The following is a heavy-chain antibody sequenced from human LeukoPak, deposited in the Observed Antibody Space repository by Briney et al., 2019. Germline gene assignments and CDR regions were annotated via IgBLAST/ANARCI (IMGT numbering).Heavy chain of an antibody. D-gene: IGHD6-13*01. CDR1: GGSIISSSYY. CDR3: ARQIAAAAKAPFDY. V-gene: IGHV4-39*01. CDR2: IYYSGST. Sequence: SETLSLTCTVSGGSIISSSYYWRWIRQPPGKGLEWIGSIYYSGSTYYNPSLKSRVTISVDTSKNQFSLKLSSVTAADTAVYYCARQIAAAAKAPFDYWGQGTLVTVSS. J-gene: IGHJ4*02.